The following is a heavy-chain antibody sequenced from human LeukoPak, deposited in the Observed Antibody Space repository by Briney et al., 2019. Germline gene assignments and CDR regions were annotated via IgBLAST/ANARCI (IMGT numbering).Heavy chain of an antibody. J-gene: IGHJ4*02. CDR1: GFAFRAYG. V-gene: IGHV3-33*01. Sequence: PGRSLRLSCAASGFAFRAYGVHWVRQPPGGGLEWVAVIWYDGTNIDYADSVEGRFTISRDNSKNTLYLQMNSLRAEDTAVYYCARASDNYDISGFSALHYWGQGTLATVSS. D-gene: IGHD3-22*01. CDR3: ARASDNYDISGFSALHY. CDR2: IWYDGTNI.